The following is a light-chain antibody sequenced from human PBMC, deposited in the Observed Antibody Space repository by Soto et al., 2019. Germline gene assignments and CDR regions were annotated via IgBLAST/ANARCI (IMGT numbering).Light chain of an antibody. CDR3: SSYTSSSTYYV. J-gene: IGLJ1*01. CDR1: SSDVGGYNY. V-gene: IGLV2-14*01. CDR2: DVN. Sequence: QSALTQPASVSGSPGQSITISCTGTSSDVGGYNYVSWYQQHPGKAPKLMIYDVNHRPSGVSDRFSGSKSGNTASLTISGLQTEDEADYYCSSYTSSSTYYVFGTGTKVTVL.